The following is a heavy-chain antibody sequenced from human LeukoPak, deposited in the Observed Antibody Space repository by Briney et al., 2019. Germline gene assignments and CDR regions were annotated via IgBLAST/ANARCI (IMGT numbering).Heavy chain of an antibody. CDR3: ARDPDYDILTGYYFDY. V-gene: IGHV3-33*01. D-gene: IGHD3-9*01. CDR2: IWYDGSNK. CDR1: GFTFSSYG. J-gene: IGHJ4*02. Sequence: GGSLRLSCAASGFTFSSYGMHWVRQAPGKGLEWVAVIWYDGSNKYYADSVKGRFTISRDDSKNTLYLQMNSLRAEDTAVYYCARDPDYDILTGYYFDYWGQGTLVTVSS.